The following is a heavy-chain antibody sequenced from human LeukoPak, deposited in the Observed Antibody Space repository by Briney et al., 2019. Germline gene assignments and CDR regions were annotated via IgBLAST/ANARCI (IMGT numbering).Heavy chain of an antibody. CDR2: MYHTGRT. CDR1: GDSISSGYY. V-gene: IGHV4-38-2*02. J-gene: IGHJ4*02. D-gene: IGHD3-10*01. Sequence: SETLSLTCSVSGDSISSGYYWGWIRQPPGKWLEWIGSMYHTGRTDDNPSLKSRVTISVDTSKNQFSLNLSSVTAADTAVYYCARVTRTWSGDYFLDYWGQGTLVTVSS. CDR3: ARVTRTWSGDYFLDY.